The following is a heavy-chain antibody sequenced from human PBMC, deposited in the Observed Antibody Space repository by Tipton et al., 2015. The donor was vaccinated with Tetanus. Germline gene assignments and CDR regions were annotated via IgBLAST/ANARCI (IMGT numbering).Heavy chain of an antibody. Sequence: LSLTCAASGFIFSSYGIHWVRQAPGKGLEWVAVSWYDGTDKYYADSVKGRFTISRDNSKNTLYLQMNSPRAEDTALYYCAREADCSGGSCFSGDFDTWGQGTQVPVSS. V-gene: IGHV3-33*01. J-gene: IGHJ4*02. CDR3: AREADCSGGSCFSGDFDT. CDR2: SWYDGTDK. CDR1: GFIFSSYG. D-gene: IGHD2-15*01.